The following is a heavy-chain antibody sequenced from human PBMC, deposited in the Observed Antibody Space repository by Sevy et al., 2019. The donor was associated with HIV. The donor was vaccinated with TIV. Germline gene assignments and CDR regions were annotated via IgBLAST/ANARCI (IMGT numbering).Heavy chain of an antibody. CDR2: VYYFGST. V-gene: IGHV4-61*01. D-gene: IGHD3-9*01. J-gene: IGHJ6*02. CDR1: TMSVSSASDY. Sequence: SETLSLTCNVSTMSVSSASDYWTWIRQPPGKGLEWIGNVYYFGSTNYNPSLKSRVTISLDTCKSQFSLKLTSATTADKTIYYCVRDQYYYISTGLDAMDVWGQGTTVTVSS. CDR3: VRDQYYYISTGLDAMDV.